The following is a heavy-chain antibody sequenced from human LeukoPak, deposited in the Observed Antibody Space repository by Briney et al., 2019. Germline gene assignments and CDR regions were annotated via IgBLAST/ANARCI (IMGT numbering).Heavy chain of an antibody. D-gene: IGHD5-18*01. V-gene: IGHV3-30*04. CDR3: ARGRGGYSYGCDY. Sequence: PGGSLRLSCAASGFTFSSYAMLWVRQAPGKGLEWVAVISYDGSNKYYADSVKGRFTISRDNSKNTLYLQMNSLRAEDTAVYYCARGRGGYSYGCDYWGQGTLVTVSS. CDR2: ISYDGSNK. J-gene: IGHJ4*02. CDR1: GFTFSSYA.